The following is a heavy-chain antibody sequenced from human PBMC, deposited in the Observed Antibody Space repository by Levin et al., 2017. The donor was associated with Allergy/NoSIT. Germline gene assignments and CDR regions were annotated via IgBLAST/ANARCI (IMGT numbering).Heavy chain of an antibody. CDR2: IWYDGSNK. Sequence: GESLKISCAASGFTFSSYGMHWVRQAPGKGLEWVAVIWYDGSNKYYADSVKGRFTISRDNSKNTLYLQMNSLRAEDTAVYYCARGGGYSSSSFSSDYDYWGQGTLVTVSS. CDR3: ARGGGYSSSSFSSDYDY. D-gene: IGHD6-6*01. V-gene: IGHV3-33*01. J-gene: IGHJ4*02. CDR1: GFTFSSYG.